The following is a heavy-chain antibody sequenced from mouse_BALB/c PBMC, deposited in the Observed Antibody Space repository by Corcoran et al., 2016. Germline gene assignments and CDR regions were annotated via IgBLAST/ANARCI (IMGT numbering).Heavy chain of an antibody. Sequence: QVTLKESGPGILQPSQTLSLTCSFSGFSLSTSGMGVSWIRQPSGKGLEWLAHIYWDDDKRYNPSLKSRLTISKDTSSNQVFLKITSVDTADTATDYCARGNYGNYPLAMDYWGQGTSVTVSS. J-gene: IGHJ4*01. CDR3: ARGNYGNYPLAMDY. D-gene: IGHD2-1*01. CDR1: GFSLSTSGMG. V-gene: IGHV8-12*01. CDR2: IYWDDDK.